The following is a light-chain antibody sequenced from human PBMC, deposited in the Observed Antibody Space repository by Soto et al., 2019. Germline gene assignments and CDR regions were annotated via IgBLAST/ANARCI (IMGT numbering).Light chain of an antibody. Sequence: DIQVTQSPPSLSASVGDRVTITCRASQSISSPLNWYQQKPGKAPKVLIHAASNLQSGVPSRFSGSGSGTDFTLTISSLQPEDFESYFCQQSRSTPYTFGQGTKVEIK. J-gene: IGKJ2*01. CDR3: QQSRSTPYT. CDR1: QSISSP. CDR2: AAS. V-gene: IGKV1-39*01.